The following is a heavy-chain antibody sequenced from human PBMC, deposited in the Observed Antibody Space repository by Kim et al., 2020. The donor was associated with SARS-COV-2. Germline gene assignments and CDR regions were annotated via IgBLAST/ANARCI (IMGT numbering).Heavy chain of an antibody. CDR2: IYYSGST. J-gene: IGHJ6*01. Sequence: SETLSLTCTVSGGSISSYYWSWIRQPPGKGLEWIGYIYYSGSTNYNPSLKSRVTISVDTSKNQFSLKLSSVTAADTAVYYCARDRLGYSYGSGYYYGMDV. CDR3: ARDRLGYSYGSGYYYGMDV. CDR1: GGSISSYY. V-gene: IGHV4-59*01. D-gene: IGHD5-18*01.